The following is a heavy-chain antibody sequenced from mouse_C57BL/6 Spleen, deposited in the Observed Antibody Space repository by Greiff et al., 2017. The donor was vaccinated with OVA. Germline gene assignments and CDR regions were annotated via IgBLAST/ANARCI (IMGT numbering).Heavy chain of an antibody. D-gene: IGHD1-1*01. J-gene: IGHJ4*01. Sequence: EVKLEESGGDLVKPGGSLKLSCAASGFTFSSYGMSWVRQTPDKRLEWVATISSGGSYTYYPDSVKGRFTISRDNAKNTLYLQMSSLKSEDTAMYYCARHYYGSSLYYAMDYWGQGTSVTVSS. CDR3: ARHYYGSSLYYAMDY. V-gene: IGHV5-6*02. CDR1: GFTFSSYG. CDR2: ISSGGSYT.